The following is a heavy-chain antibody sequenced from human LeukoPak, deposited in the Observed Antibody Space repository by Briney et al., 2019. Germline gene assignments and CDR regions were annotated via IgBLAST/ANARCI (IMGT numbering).Heavy chain of an antibody. D-gene: IGHD1-26*01. V-gene: IGHV3-30*04. Sequence: GGSLRLSCAASGFTFSSYAMHWVRQAPGKGLEWVAVISYDGSNKYYADSVKGRFTISRDNSKNTLYLQMNSLRAEDTAVYYCARPLPTSGSYPAEYFQHWGQGTLVTVSS. CDR2: ISYDGSNK. CDR3: ARPLPTSGSYPAEYFQH. CDR1: GFTFSSYA. J-gene: IGHJ1*01.